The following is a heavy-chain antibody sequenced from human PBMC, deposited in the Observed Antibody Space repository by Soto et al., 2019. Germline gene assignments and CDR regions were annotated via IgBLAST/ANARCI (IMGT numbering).Heavy chain of an antibody. Sequence: EASVKVSCKASGYTFTSYGISWVRQAPGQGLEWMGWISAYNGNTNYAQKLQGRVTMTTDTSTSTAYMELRSLRSDDTAVYYCARGRDYYYGSGSYYKGFLYYFDYWGQGTLVTVSS. CDR1: GYTFTSYG. V-gene: IGHV1-18*01. CDR2: ISAYNGNT. CDR3: ARGRDYYYGSGSYYKGFLYYFDY. D-gene: IGHD3-10*01. J-gene: IGHJ4*02.